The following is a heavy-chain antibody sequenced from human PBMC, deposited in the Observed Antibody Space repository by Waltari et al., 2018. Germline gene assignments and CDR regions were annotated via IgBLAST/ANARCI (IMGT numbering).Heavy chain of an antibody. J-gene: IGHJ3*02. CDR3: AGPGEDSSGYSFDAFDI. CDR2: IYYSGST. Sequence: QLQLQESGPGLVKPSETLSLTCTVPGGSISSSSYYLGWIRQPPGKGLEWIGSIYYSGSTYYNPSLKSRVTISVDTSKNQYSLKLSSVTAADTAVYYCAGPGEDSSGYSFDAFDIWGQGTMVTVSS. V-gene: IGHV4-39*01. CDR1: GGSISSSSYY. D-gene: IGHD3-22*01.